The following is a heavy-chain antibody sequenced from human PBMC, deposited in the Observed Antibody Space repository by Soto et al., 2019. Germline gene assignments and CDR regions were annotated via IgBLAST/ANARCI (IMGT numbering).Heavy chain of an antibody. J-gene: IGHJ2*01. CDR3: ARDPTANRASVYFDL. Sequence: QVRLVQSEGEVKKPGASVKVSCRASGYTFTNYDISWVRQVPGQGLEWMGWISTERDLTKYAQKFQGRVTMTTDTFTNTAYIELKSLRFDDAAVYYCARDPTANRASVYFDLWGRGTLVHVSS. CDR1: GYTFTNYD. D-gene: IGHD1-1*01. CDR2: ISTERDLT. V-gene: IGHV1-18*04.